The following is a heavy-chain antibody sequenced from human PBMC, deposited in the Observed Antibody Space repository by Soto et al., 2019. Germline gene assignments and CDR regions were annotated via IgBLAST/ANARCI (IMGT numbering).Heavy chain of an antibody. J-gene: IGHJ5*02. CDR1: TGSISSCY. CDR3: TGAYYDISGYSLDP. Sequence: SETLSLTCSVSTGSISSCYWTWIRQPPGKGLEWIGYIYYGGSINYNPSLKSRVIISVDTAKNQFSLSLSSVTAADTAVYYCTGAYYDISGYSLDPWGQGTSVTVSS. CDR2: IYYGGSI. D-gene: IGHD3-22*01. V-gene: IGHV4-59*01.